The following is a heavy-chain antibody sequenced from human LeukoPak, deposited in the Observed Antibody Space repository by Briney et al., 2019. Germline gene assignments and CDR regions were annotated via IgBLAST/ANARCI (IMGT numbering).Heavy chain of an antibody. Sequence: GGSLTLSCAASGFTFTNYAMSWVRQAPGRGLEWDSTIYFSGGDTYSADSVKGRFTISRDNAKNTLYLQMNSLRAEDTAIYYCAKDQGEAVVPRRFDYWGQGTLVTVSS. J-gene: IGHJ4*02. CDR2: IYFSGGDT. CDR3: AKDQGEAVVPRRFDY. D-gene: IGHD2-2*01. V-gene: IGHV3-23*01. CDR1: GFTFTNYA.